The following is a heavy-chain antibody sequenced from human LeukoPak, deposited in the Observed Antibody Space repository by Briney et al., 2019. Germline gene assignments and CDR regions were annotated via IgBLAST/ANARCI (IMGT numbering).Heavy chain of an antibody. V-gene: IGHV3-48*03. CDR3: ARDLLGYNYHYMDV. J-gene: IGHJ6*03. Sequence: GGSLRLSCAASGFTFSSYEMNWVCQAPGKGLDWVSYISSRGSTIYYADSVKGRFTISRDNAKNSLYLQMNSLRAEDTAVYYCARDLLGYNYHYMDVWGKGTTVTVSS. CDR1: GFTFSSYE. CDR2: ISSRGSTI. D-gene: IGHD3-22*01.